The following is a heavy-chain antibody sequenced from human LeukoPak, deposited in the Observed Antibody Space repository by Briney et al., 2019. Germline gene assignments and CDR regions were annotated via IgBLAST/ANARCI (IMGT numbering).Heavy chain of an antibody. J-gene: IGHJ4*02. CDR1: GGSISSGSYY. D-gene: IGHD3-22*01. V-gene: IGHV4-61*02. CDR2: IYTSGST. Sequence: SETLSLTCTVSGGSISSGSYYWSWIRQPAGKGLEWIGRIYTSGSTNYNPSLKSRVTISVDTSKNQFSLKLSSVTAADTAVYYCARALHYYDSYEDAYYFDYWGQGTLVTVSS. CDR3: ARALHYYDSYEDAYYFDY.